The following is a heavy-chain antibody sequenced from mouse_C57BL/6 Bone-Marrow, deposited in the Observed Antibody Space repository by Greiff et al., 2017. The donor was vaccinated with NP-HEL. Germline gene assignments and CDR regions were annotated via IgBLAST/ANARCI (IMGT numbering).Heavy chain of an antibody. V-gene: IGHV1-81*01. D-gene: IGHD1-1*01. CDR1: GYTFTSYG. CDR2: IYPRSGNT. CDR3: AQYDYGSWALMDY. J-gene: IGHJ4*01. Sequence: QVQLQQSGAELARPGASVKLSCKASGYTFTSYGISWVKQRTGQGLEWIGEIYPRSGNTYYNEKFKGKATLTADKSSSTAYMELRSLTSEDSAVYFCAQYDYGSWALMDYWGQGTSVTVSS.